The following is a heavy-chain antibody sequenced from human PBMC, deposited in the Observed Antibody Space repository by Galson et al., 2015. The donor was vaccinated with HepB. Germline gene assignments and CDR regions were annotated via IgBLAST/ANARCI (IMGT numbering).Heavy chain of an antibody. CDR1: GYTFTSYG. CDR2: ISAYNGNT. CDR3: ARVSSGWYDLDY. J-gene: IGHJ4*02. D-gene: IGHD6-19*01. Sequence: SVKVSCKASGYTFTSYGISWVRQAPGQGLEWMGWISAYNGNTNYAQKPQGRVTMTTDTSTSTAYTELRSLRSDDTAVYYCARVSSGWYDLDYWGQGTLVTVSS. V-gene: IGHV1-18*04.